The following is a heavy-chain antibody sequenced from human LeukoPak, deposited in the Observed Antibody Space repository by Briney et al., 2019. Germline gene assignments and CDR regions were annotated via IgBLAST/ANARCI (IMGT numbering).Heavy chain of an antibody. V-gene: IGHV3-7*03. CDR1: GFTFSSHW. D-gene: IGHD1-26*01. J-gene: IGHJ4*02. CDR3: AHQGSWEHCFDY. Sequence: GGSLRLSCAASGFTFSSHWMTWVRQAPGKGVEWVASIRQGGSETYYADSVKGRFSVSRDDTKNSLYLQMNSLKTDDTAVYYCAHQGSWEHCFDYWGQGILVTVSS. CDR2: IRQGGSET.